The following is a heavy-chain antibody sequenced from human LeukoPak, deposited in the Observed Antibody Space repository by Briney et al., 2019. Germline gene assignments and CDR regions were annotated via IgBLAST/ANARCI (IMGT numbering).Heavy chain of an antibody. CDR2: ISAYNGNT. CDR1: GYTFTSYG. V-gene: IGHV1-18*01. Sequence: ASVKVSCKASGYTFTSYGISWVRQAPGQGLEWMGWISAYNGNTNYAQKLQGRVTMTTDTSTSTAYMELRSLRSDDTAVYYCAREGAYDGSGYYHYWGQGTLVTVSS. D-gene: IGHD3-22*01. CDR3: AREGAYDGSGYYHY. J-gene: IGHJ4*02.